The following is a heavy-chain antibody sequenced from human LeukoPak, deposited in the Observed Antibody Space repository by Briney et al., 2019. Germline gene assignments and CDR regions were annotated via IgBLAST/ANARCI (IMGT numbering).Heavy chain of an antibody. CDR3: ARDSGSYGRDYYFDY. V-gene: IGHV4-59*01. CDR1: GGSISTFY. Sequence: SETLSRTCTVSGGSISTFYWNWIRQPPGKGLEWSGYIYYSGSTNYNPSLKSRVTISVDTSKNQFSLKLNSVTAADTAVYYCARDSGSYGRDYYFDYWGRGTLVTVSS. D-gene: IGHD1-26*01. J-gene: IGHJ4*02. CDR2: IYYSGST.